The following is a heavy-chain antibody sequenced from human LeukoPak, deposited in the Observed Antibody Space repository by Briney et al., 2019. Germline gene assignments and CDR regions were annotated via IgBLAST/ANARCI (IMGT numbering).Heavy chain of an antibody. CDR1: GFTFSEHY. J-gene: IGHJ4*02. Sequence: PGGSLRLSCAASGFTFSEHYMDWVRQAPGKGLEWVGRTRNKANSYTTEYAASVKGRFTISRDDSKNSLYLQMNSLKTEDTAVYYCTRQILSCSGGCYVDDWGQGTLVTVSS. CDR3: TRQILSCSGGCYVDD. CDR2: TRNKANSYTT. D-gene: IGHD2-15*01. V-gene: IGHV3-72*01.